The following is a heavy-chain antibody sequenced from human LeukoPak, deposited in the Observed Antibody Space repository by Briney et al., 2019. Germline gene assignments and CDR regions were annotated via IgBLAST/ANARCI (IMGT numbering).Heavy chain of an antibody. CDR3: ARGLTAIRGIEYSYYGMDV. D-gene: IGHD2-21*02. CDR2: ISYDGGNK. Sequence: GGSLRLSCAASGFTFSRSATHWVRQSPGKGLEWVAVISYDGGNKYYADSVKGRLTISRDNSKKTLFLQINSLRGEDTAVYYCARGLTAIRGIEYSYYGMDVWGQGTTVTVSS. CDR1: GFTFSRSA. V-gene: IGHV3-30-3*01. J-gene: IGHJ6*02.